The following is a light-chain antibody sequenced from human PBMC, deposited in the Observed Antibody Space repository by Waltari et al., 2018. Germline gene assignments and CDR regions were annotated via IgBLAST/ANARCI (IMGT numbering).Light chain of an antibody. CDR3: SSYTSSSTRV. Sequence: QSALTQPASVSGSPGQSITIPCTGTSSDVGGSNYVSWYQQHPGKAPKLMIYDVSKRPSGVSNRFSGSKSGNTASLTISGLQAEDEADYYCSSYTSSSTRVFGGGTKLTVL. CDR1: SSDVGGSNY. V-gene: IGLV2-14*01. CDR2: DVS. J-gene: IGLJ3*02.